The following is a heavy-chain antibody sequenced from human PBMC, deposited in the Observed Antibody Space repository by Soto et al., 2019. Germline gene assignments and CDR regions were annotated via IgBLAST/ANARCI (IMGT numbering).Heavy chain of an antibody. Sequence: GGSLRLSCAASGFTFSSYAMSWVLQSPGKGLEWVSTISGSGGSAYYADSMKGRLTISRDNSKNTVYLQMNSLRAEDTAVYYCAQEGSSGWYFSDYWGKGTLFTVPS. D-gene: IGHD6-19*01. J-gene: IGHJ4*02. CDR1: GFTFSSYA. V-gene: IGHV3-23*01. CDR2: ISGSGGSA. CDR3: AQEGSSGWYFSDY.